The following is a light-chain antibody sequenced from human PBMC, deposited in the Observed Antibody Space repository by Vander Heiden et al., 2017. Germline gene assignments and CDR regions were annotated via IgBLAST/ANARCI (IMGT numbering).Light chain of an antibody. CDR1: SSDVGGYNY. CDR2: EVS. V-gene: IGLV2-14*01. Sequence: QSALTQPASVSGSPGQSITISCTGTSSDVGGYNYVSWYQPHPGKAPKLMIYEVSNRPAGVSSRFSGSKSGNTASLTISGLQAEDAADYYCSSYTSSSTRVFGGGTKLTVL. J-gene: IGLJ3*02. CDR3: SSYTSSSTRV.